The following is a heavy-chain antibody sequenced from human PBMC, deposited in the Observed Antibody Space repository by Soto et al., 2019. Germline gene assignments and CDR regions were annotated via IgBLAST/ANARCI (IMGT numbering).Heavy chain of an antibody. CDR3: ARYNGRGYSGYGSYYYYYGMDV. CDR2: IIPIFGTA. Sequence: SVKVSCKASGGTFSGYAISWVRQAPGQGLEWMGGIIPIFGTANYAQKFQGRVTITADKSTSTAYMELSSLRSEDTAVYYCARYNGRGYSGYGSYYYYYGMDVWGQGTTVTVSS. CDR1: GGTFSGYA. J-gene: IGHJ6*02. V-gene: IGHV1-69*06. D-gene: IGHD5-12*01.